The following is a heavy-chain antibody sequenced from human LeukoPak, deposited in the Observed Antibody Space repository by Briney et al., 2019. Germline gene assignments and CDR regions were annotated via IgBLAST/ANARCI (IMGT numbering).Heavy chain of an antibody. J-gene: IGHJ2*01. D-gene: IGHD2/OR15-2a*01. CDR1: GGSITTSSYY. V-gene: IGHV4-39*01. Sequence: PSETLSLTCTVSGGSITTSSYYWGWIRQPPGKGLEWIGIIYYSGSTYYNPSLKGRVTISVDTSKNQFSLKLCSVTAADTAVYYCARAFRARYFDLWGRGTLVTVSS. CDR2: IYYSGST. CDR3: ARAFRARYFDL.